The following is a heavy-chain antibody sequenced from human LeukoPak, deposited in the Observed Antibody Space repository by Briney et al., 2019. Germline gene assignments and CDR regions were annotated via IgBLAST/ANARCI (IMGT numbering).Heavy chain of an antibody. CDR2: ISWNSGSI. D-gene: IGHD5-12*01. Sequence: PGGSLRLSCAASGFTFSSYGMHWVRQAPGKGLEWVSGISWNSGSIGYADSVKGRFTISRDNAKNSLYLQMNSLRAEDTALYYCAKGAVGYDNQGYYFDYWGQGTLVTVSS. V-gene: IGHV3-9*01. J-gene: IGHJ4*02. CDR1: GFTFSSYG. CDR3: AKGAVGYDNQGYYFDY.